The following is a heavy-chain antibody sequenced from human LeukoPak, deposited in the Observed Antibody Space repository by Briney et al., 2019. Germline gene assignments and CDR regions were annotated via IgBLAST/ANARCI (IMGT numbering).Heavy chain of an antibody. CDR2: INPNNGGT. Sequence: ASVKVTCKASGYTFTGYYMHWVRQAPGQGLEWMGRINPNNGGTNYAQKFQGRVTMTGDTSISTAYMELSSLRSDDTAVYYCTRESGSYHGNDYWGQGTLVTVSS. CDR3: TRESGSYHGNDY. D-gene: IGHD1-26*01. J-gene: IGHJ4*02. V-gene: IGHV1-2*06. CDR1: GYTFTGYY.